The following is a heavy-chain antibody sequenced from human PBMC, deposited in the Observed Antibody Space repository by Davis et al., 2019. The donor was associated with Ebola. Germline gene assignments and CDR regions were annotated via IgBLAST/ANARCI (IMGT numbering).Heavy chain of an antibody. CDR3: ARAQFPTTSDH. Sequence: ASVKVSCKASGYTFTNYGITWVRQAPGQGLEWMGWINPHNGNTNYAQNVQGRVTMTTDTSTSTAYMKVGSLRSDDTAVYYCARAQFPTTSDHWGQGTLVTVSS. CDR1: GYTFTNYG. V-gene: IGHV1-18*04. CDR2: INPHNGNT. D-gene: IGHD1-1*01. J-gene: IGHJ4*02.